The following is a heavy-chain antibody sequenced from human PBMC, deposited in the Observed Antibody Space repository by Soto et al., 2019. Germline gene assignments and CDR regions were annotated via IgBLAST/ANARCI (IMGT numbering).Heavy chain of an antibody. CDR3: AITYCRDNSCPRDFAF. CDR2: FIPILDMA. D-gene: IGHD2-21*01. V-gene: IGHV1-69*02. Sequence: QVQVVQSGAEVKKPESSVKVSCKPSGGTFNSYTVNWVRLAPGHGLEWMGRFIPILDMANYAQKFQDRVTINADRSTFTAYMELNSLTSDDPAGYYCAITYCRDNSCPRDFAFCGPGTRVTVSS. J-gene: IGHJ4*02. CDR1: GGTFNSYT.